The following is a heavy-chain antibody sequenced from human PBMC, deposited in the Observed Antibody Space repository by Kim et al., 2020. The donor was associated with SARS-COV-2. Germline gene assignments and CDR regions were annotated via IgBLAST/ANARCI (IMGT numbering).Heavy chain of an antibody. D-gene: IGHD1-1*01. CDR2: ISGSGGST. V-gene: IGHV3-23*01. Sequence: GGSLRLSCAASGFTFSSYAMSWVRQAPGKGLEWVSAISGSGGSTYYADSVKGRFTISRDNSKNSLYLQMNSLRAEDTAVYYCAKAGTIYYYYYYMGVWGKGATVTVSS. CDR1: GFTFSSYA. J-gene: IGHJ6*03. CDR3: AKAGTIYYYYYYMGV.